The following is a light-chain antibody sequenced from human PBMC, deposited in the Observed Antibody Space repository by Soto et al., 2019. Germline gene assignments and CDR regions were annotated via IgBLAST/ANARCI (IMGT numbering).Light chain of an antibody. Sequence: DVVMTQTPLSLSVAPGQPASISSKSSQSLLHITGETFLFWYLQKPGQSPQLLIYEVSTRVSGVPDRFSGSGSGTDFTLEISRVETDDVGIYHCMQSTQLPPTFGQGTRLGIE. CDR1: QSLLHITGETF. V-gene: IGKV2D-29*02. CDR3: MQSTQLPPT. J-gene: IGKJ5*01. CDR2: EVS.